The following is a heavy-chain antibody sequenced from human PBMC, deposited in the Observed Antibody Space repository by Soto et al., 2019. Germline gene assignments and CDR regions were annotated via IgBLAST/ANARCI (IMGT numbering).Heavy chain of an antibody. CDR3: ARDQHYDYIWGSYRTVSHWFDP. CDR1: GGSISSYY. CDR2: IYYSGST. V-gene: IGHV4-59*01. D-gene: IGHD3-16*02. J-gene: IGHJ5*02. Sequence: ETLSLTCTVSGGSISSYYWSWIRQPPGKGLEWIGYIYYSGSTNYNPSLKSRVTISVDTSKNQFSLKLSSVTAADTAVYYCARDQHYDYIWGSYRTVSHWFDPWGQGTLVTVSS.